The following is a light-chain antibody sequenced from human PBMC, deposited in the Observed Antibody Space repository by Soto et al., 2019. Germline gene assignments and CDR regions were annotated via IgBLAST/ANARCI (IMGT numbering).Light chain of an antibody. J-gene: IGKJ2*01. CDR2: KAS. CDR3: QQYSLFSPTT. V-gene: IGKV1-5*03. CDR1: QSVDSW. Sequence: DFQMTQSPSPLSASVGDRVTITCRASQSVDSWLAWYQQKPGKAPKVLIYKASTLESGVPSRFSGSGSGTEFTLTITNVQPEDVATYHCQQYSLFSPTTFGQGTRVEIK.